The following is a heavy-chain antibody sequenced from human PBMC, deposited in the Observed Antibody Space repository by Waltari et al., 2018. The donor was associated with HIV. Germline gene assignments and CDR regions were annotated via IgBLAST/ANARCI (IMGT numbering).Heavy chain of an antibody. CDR3: VRDYDSSGYYSANWFDP. V-gene: IGHV3-74*01. Sequence: EAQLVESGGGLVQPGGYLTLSCVASGFTFRRYRMHWVRQAPGRGLEWVSRINNDGTKTNYADSVKGRFTISRDNAKNTVYLQMNSLRAEDTAVYFCVRDYDSSGYYSANWFDPWGQGTVVTVSS. CDR1: GFTFRRYR. J-gene: IGHJ5*02. CDR2: INNDGTKT. D-gene: IGHD3-22*01.